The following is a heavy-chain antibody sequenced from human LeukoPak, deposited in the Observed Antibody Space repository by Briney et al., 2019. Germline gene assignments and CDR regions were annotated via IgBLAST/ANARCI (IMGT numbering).Heavy chain of an antibody. Sequence: KPSETLSLTCTVSGYSISSGYYWGWIRQPPGKGLEWIGSIYHSGSTYYNPSLKSRVTISVDTSKNQFSLKLSSVTAADTAVYYCASWAYSSSWYSYYYYYMDVWGKGTTVTVSS. D-gene: IGHD6-13*01. CDR1: GYSISSGYY. J-gene: IGHJ6*03. CDR3: ASWAYSSSWYSYYYYYMDV. V-gene: IGHV4-38-2*02. CDR2: IYHSGST.